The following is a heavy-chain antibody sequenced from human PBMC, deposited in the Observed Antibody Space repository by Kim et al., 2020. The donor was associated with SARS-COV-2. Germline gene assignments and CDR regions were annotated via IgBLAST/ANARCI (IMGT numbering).Heavy chain of an antibody. V-gene: IGHV4-61*02. CDR3: ARAGLSGVITFNY. Sequence: SETLSLTCTVSGGSISSGSYYWSWIRQPAGKGLEWIGRIYTSGSTNYNPSLKSRVAISVDTSRRQFSLKLSSVTAADTALSYCARAGLSGVITFNYWGQGALVTVSS. J-gene: IGHJ4*02. CDR2: IYTSGST. CDR1: GGSISSGSYY. D-gene: IGHD3-22*01.